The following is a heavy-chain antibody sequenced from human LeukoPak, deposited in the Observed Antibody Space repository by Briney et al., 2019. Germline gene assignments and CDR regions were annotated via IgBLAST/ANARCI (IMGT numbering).Heavy chain of an antibody. CDR3: ARLSATTDFDY. CDR2: IYYSGSS. J-gene: IGHJ4*02. CDR1: GGSINNGGYY. D-gene: IGHD1-1*01. Sequence: SQTLSLTCTVSGGSINNGGYYWSWIRQHPGKGLEWIGYIYYSGSSYYNPSLRSRVTISVDTSKNHFSLKLSSVTAADTAVYFCARLSATTDFDYWGQGTMVTVSS. V-gene: IGHV4-31*03.